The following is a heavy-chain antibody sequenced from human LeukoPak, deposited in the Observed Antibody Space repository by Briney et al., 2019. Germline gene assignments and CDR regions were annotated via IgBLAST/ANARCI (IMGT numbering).Heavy chain of an antibody. CDR1: GYTFTSYG. Sequence: ASVKVSCKASGYTFTSYGISWVRQAPGQGLEWMGWISAYNGNTNYAQKLQGRVTMTTDTSTSTAYMELRSLRSDDTAVYYCARASIVLMVDSNWFDPWGQGTLVTVSS. CDR2: ISAYNGNT. V-gene: IGHV1-18*01. J-gene: IGHJ5*02. D-gene: IGHD2-8*01. CDR3: ARASIVLMVDSNWFDP.